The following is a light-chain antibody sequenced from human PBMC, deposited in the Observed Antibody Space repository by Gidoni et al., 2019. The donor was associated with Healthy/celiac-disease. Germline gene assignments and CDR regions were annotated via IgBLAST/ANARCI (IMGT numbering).Light chain of an antibody. Sequence: EIVLTQSPGTLSLSPGERATLSCRASQSVSSSYLAWYQQKPGQAPNLLIYGASSRATGIPDRFSGSGSGTDFTLTISRLEPEDFAVYYCQQYGSSPFGQGTKVEIK. CDR1: QSVSSSY. V-gene: IGKV3-20*01. CDR2: GAS. CDR3: QQYGSSP. J-gene: IGKJ1*01.